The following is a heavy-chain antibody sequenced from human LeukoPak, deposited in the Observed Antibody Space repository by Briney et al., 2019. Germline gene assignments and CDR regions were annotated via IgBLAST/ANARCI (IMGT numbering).Heavy chain of an antibody. CDR3: TTGKIYCSTTSCSDDY. CDR2: FHPEDGET. CDR1: GDTLTALS. V-gene: IGHV1-24*01. D-gene: IGHD2-2*01. Sequence: WASVKVSCMVSGDTLTALSMHWVRQAPGKGLEWMGGFHPEDGETIYAQKFQGRVTMTEDTSTDTAYMELSSLRSDDTAVYYCTTGKIYCSTTSCSDDYWGQGTPVTVSS. J-gene: IGHJ4*02.